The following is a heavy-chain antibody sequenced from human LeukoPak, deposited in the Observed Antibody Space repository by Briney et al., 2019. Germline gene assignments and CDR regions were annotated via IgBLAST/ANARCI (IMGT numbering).Heavy chain of an antibody. D-gene: IGHD2-15*01. CDR2: ISAYNGNT. V-gene: IGHV1-18*01. Sequence: GASVKVSCKASGYTFTSYGISWVRQAPGQGLECMGWISAYNGNTNYAQKLQGRVTMTTDTSTSTAYMELRSLRSDDTAVYYCARVGIWVLPAGNDPWGQGTLVTVSS. CDR1: GYTFTSYG. CDR3: ARVGIWVLPAGNDP. J-gene: IGHJ5*02.